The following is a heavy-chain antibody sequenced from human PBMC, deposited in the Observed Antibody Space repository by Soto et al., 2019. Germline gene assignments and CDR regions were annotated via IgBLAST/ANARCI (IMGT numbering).Heavy chain of an antibody. CDR3: ARPSSGYVQH. Sequence: GESLKISCKGSGYSFTTYWIGWVRQMPGKGLEWMGIIYPGDSDTRYSPSSRGQVTISADKSISTAYLQWSNLKASDTAIYYCARPSSGYVQHWGQGTLVTVSS. V-gene: IGHV5-51*01. CDR1: GYSFTTYW. J-gene: IGHJ1*01. CDR2: IYPGDSDT. D-gene: IGHD3-22*01.